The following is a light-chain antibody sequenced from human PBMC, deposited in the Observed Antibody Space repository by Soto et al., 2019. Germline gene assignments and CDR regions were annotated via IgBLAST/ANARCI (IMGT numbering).Light chain of an antibody. CDR1: SSDVGGYNY. J-gene: IGLJ1*01. CDR2: DVS. Sequence: QSVLTQPASVSGSPGQSITISCTGTSSDVGGYNYVSWYQQRPGKAPKLMIYDVSNRPSGVSNRFSGSKSGNTASLTISGLQAEDEADYYCSSYTSSSTLPLYVFGTGTKVTVL. V-gene: IGLV2-14*01. CDR3: SSYTSSSTLPLYV.